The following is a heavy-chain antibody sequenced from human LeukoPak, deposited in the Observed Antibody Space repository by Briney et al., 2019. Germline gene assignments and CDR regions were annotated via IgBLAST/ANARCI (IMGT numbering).Heavy chain of an antibody. J-gene: IGHJ4*02. CDR3: AKENILTGYYSLDY. Sequence: GRSLRLSCAASGFTFDDYAMHWVRQAPGKGLEWVSGISWNSGSIGYADSVKGRFTISRDNAKNSPYLQMNSLRAEDTALYYCAKENILTGYYSLDYWGQGTLVTVSS. CDR1: GFTFDDYA. CDR2: ISWNSGSI. V-gene: IGHV3-9*01. D-gene: IGHD3-9*01.